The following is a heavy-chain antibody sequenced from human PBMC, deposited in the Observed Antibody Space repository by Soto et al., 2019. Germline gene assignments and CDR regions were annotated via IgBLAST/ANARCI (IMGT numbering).Heavy chain of an antibody. CDR1: GGSISSSSYY. CDR2: IYYSGST. D-gene: IGHD6-13*01. J-gene: IGHJ4*02. CDR3: ARLDQQQLVYN. Sequence: SETLSLTCTVSGGSISSSSYYWGWIRQPPGKGLEWIGSIYYSGSTYYNPSLKSRVTISVDTSKNQFSLKLSSVTDADTAVYYCARLDQQQLVYNWGQGTLVTVSS. V-gene: IGHV4-39*01.